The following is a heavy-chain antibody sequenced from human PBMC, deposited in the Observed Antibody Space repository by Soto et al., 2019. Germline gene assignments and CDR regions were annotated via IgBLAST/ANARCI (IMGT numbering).Heavy chain of an antibody. V-gene: IGHV3-23*04. CDR1: GFTFDDYA. Sequence: EVQLVESGGGLVQPGRSLRLSCAASGFTFDDYAMHWVRQAPGKGLEWVSAISGSGGSTYYADSVKGRFTISRDNSKNTLYLQMNSLRAEDTAVYYCAKGRGYNWNYGRFDPWGQGTLVTVSS. CDR3: AKGRGYNWNYGRFDP. J-gene: IGHJ5*02. D-gene: IGHD1-7*01. CDR2: ISGSGGST.